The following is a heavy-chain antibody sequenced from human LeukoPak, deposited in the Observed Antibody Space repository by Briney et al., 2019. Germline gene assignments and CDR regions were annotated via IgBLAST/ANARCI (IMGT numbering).Heavy chain of an antibody. J-gene: IGHJ4*02. CDR3: ARGGNGWFFDD. CDR1: GYSFTNYG. D-gene: IGHD6-19*01. Sequence: ASVKVSCKASGYSFTNYGISWGRQAPGQGLEWVGWVNGYNGNTNYAQKVQDRVTMTTDTSTSTAYMELRSLRSDDTAVYYCARGGNGWFFDDWGQGTLVTVSS. CDR2: VNGYNGNT. V-gene: IGHV1-18*01.